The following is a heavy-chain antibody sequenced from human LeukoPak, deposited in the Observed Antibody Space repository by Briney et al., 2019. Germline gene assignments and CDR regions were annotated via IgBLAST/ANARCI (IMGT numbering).Heavy chain of an antibody. CDR1: GFTDSSNY. CDR2: IYSGGST. D-gene: IGHD3-10*01. CDR3: AITYYYGSGSYIDY. V-gene: IGHV3-53*01. J-gene: IGHJ4*02. Sequence: GGSLRLSCAASGFTDSSNYMRWVGQAPGKGLEWVSVIYSGGSTYYADSVKGRFTITRDNSKNTLYLQMNSLRAEDTAVYYCAITYYYGSGSYIDYWGQGTLVTVSS.